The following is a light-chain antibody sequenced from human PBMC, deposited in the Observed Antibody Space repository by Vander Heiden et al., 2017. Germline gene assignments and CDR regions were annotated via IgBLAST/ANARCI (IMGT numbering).Light chain of an antibody. CDR3: QQYNSYSYT. Sequence: DIQMTQSPSTLSASVGDRVTITCRASQSISSWLAWYQQKPGKAPKLLIYKASRFSGSGSGTEFTLTISSLQPDDFATYYCQQYNSYSYTFGQGTKLEI. CDR1: QSISSW. J-gene: IGKJ2*01. CDR2: KA. V-gene: IGKV1-5*03.